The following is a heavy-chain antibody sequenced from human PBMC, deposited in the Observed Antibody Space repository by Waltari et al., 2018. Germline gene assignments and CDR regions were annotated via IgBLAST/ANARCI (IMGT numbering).Heavy chain of an antibody. J-gene: IGHJ4*02. V-gene: IGHV4-39*01. CDR2: IYYSGST. CDR1: GGSITSSSYY. CDR3: ARPRLGYSGGYYFDY. Sequence: QLQLQESGPGLVKPSETLSLTCTVSGGSITSSSYYWGWIRQPPGKGLEWLGSIYYSGSTYYNPSLKSRLTISVDTSKNQFSLKVSSVTAADTAVYYCARPRLGYSGGYYFDYWGQGTLVTVSS. D-gene: IGHD1-26*01.